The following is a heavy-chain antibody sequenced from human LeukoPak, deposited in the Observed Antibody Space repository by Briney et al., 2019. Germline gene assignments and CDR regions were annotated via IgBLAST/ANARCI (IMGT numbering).Heavy chain of an antibody. D-gene: IGHD1-14*01. CDR2: ISSSSSYI. V-gene: IGHV3-21*01. CDR1: GFTFSSYS. Sequence: TAGGSLRLSCAASGFTFSSYSMNWVRQAPGKGLEWVSSISSSSSYIYCADSVKGRFTISRDNAKNSLYLQMNSLRAEDTAVYYCARVTGGTDSSYDYWGQGTLVTVSS. CDR3: ARVTGGTDSSYDY. J-gene: IGHJ4*02.